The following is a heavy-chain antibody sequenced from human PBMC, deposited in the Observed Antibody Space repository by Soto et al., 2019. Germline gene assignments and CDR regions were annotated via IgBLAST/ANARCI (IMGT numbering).Heavy chain of an antibody. Sequence: PSETLPLTCTVSGGSITRRNHYWGWVRQPPGKGLEWVASIHHTGTTYYNPSLRSRITMSIDTSNNRFSLSLTSVTAAATATYFYSTSTDNAHSSASPAYWGQGTLVTVSS. D-gene: IGHD3-22*01. V-gene: IGHV4-39*01. CDR1: GGSITRRNHY. J-gene: IGHJ4*02. CDR3: STSTDNAHSSASPAY. CDR2: IHHTGTT.